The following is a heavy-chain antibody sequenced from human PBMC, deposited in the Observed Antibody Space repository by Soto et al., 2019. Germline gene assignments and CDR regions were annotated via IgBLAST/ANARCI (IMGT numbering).Heavy chain of an antibody. V-gene: IGHV1-18*01. J-gene: IGHJ4*02. CDR3: ARDRSSSWYGDH. Sequence: QVQLAQSGPEVKQPGASVKVSCKASGYTFASYGVTWVRQAPGQGLEWMGWISVYNGNTNYAQKLQGRVSMTADTSTNTAYMELRSLRSDDTAVYFCARDRSSSWYGDHWGQGTLVTVSS. CDR1: GYTFASYG. CDR2: ISVYNGNT. D-gene: IGHD6-13*01.